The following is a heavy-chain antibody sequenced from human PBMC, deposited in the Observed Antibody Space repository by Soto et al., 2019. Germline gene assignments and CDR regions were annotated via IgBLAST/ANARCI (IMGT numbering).Heavy chain of an antibody. V-gene: IGHV3-23*01. Sequence: GGSLRLSCAASGFTFGSYAMSWVRQAPGKGLEWVSAISGSGGATYYADSVKGRFTISRDNSKNSLYLEMNSLRAEDTAVYYCAKSGAFGVISNFDYWGQGTLVTVSS. CDR2: ISGSGGAT. CDR1: GFTFGSYA. J-gene: IGHJ4*02. CDR3: AKSGAFGVISNFDY. D-gene: IGHD3-3*01.